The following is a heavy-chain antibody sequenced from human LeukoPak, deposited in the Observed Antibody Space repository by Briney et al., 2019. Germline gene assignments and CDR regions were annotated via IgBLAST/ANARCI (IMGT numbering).Heavy chain of an antibody. CDR2: INPSTGAT. V-gene: IGHV1-2*02. J-gene: IGHJ4*02. D-gene: IGHD3-10*01. Sequence: GASVKVSCKASGYTFTGYYMHWVRQAPGQGLEWMASINPSTGATSSAQKFQGRVTVTRDTSISTAYMELSRLRSDDTAVYFCAREYDYGYLGYWGQGTLVTVSS. CDR1: GYTFTGYY. CDR3: AREYDYGYLGY.